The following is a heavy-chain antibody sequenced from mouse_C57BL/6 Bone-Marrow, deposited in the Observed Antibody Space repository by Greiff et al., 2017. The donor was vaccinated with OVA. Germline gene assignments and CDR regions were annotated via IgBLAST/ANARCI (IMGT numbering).Heavy chain of an antibody. CDR1: GYTFTSYW. CDR2: IDPSDSYT. J-gene: IGHJ2*01. Sequence: QVQLQQPGAELVKPGASVKLSCKASGYTFTSYWMQWVKQRPGQGLEWIGEIDPSDSYTNYNQKFKGKATLTVDTSSSTAYMQRSSLTSEDSAVYYCAREDYGSSWVYYFDYWGQGTTLTVSS. CDR3: AREDYGSSWVYYFDY. V-gene: IGHV1-50*01. D-gene: IGHD1-1*01.